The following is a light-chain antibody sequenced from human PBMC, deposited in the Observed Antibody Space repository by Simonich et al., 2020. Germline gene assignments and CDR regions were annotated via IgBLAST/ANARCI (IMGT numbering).Light chain of an antibody. CDR1: SSDVGGYNS. V-gene: IGLV2-23*01. J-gene: IGLJ3*02. CDR2: EGS. Sequence: QSALTQHASVSGSPGQSITISCTGTSSDVGGYNSVSWYQPHPGKAPKLMIYEGSKRPSGVSNRFSGSKSGNPASLTISGLQAEDEADYYCCSYAGSSNWVFGGGTKLTVL. CDR3: CSYAGSSNWV.